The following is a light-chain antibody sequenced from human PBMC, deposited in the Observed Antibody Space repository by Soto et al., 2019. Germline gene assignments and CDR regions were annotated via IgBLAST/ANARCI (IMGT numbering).Light chain of an antibody. CDR3: AAWDDSLSGVV. J-gene: IGLJ2*01. Sequence: QSVVTQPPSVSGTPGQRVTIFCSGRRSNIGSNLVYWYQQLPGTAPKLLIFSNDQRPSGVPDRFSGSRSGTSASLAISGRRSEDEGDYYCAAWDDSLSGVVFGGETKRTVL. V-gene: IGLV1-47*02. CDR2: SND. CDR1: RSNIGSNL.